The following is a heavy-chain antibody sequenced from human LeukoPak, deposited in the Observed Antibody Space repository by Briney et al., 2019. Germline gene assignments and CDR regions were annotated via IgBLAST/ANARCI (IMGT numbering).Heavy chain of an antibody. Sequence: PGGSLRLSCAVSGFTFSSYEMNWVRQAPGKGLEWVSYISSSGSTIYYADSVKGRFTISRDNAKNSLYLQMNSLRAEDTAVYYCAREEQDSSGYYYLEDYWGQGTLVTVSS. CDR3: AREEQDSSGYYYLEDY. CDR2: ISSSGSTI. D-gene: IGHD3-22*01. CDR1: GFTFSSYE. V-gene: IGHV3-48*03. J-gene: IGHJ4*02.